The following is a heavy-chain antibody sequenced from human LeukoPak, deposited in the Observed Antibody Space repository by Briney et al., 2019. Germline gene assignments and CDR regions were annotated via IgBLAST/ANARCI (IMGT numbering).Heavy chain of an antibody. Sequence: GGSLRLSCAASGFTFSSYAMSWVRQAPGKGLEWVSAISGSGGSTYYADSVKGRFTISRDYSKNTLYLQMNSLRAEYTAVYYCAKEALAYCGGDCYSYYFDYWGQGTLVTVSS. D-gene: IGHD2-21*02. CDR1: GFTFSSYA. V-gene: IGHV3-23*01. J-gene: IGHJ4*02. CDR3: AKEALAYCGGDCYSYYFDY. CDR2: ISGSGGST.